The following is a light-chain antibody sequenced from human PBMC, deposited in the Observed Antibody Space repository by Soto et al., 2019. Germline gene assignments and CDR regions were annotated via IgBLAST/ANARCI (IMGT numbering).Light chain of an antibody. V-gene: IGKV1-39*01. CDR2: AAS. CDR3: QQSYSTPYT. CDR1: QNINTY. J-gene: IGKJ2*01. Sequence: DIQMTQSPSSLSASVEDRVTITCRARQNINTYLNWCQQKPGKAPNLLIYAASSLQSGVPSRFSGSGSGTDFTLTISSLQPEDFATYYCQQSYSTPYTFGQGTKLEMK.